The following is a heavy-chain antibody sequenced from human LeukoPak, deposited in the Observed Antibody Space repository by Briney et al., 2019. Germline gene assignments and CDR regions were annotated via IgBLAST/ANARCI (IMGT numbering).Heavy chain of an antibody. CDR3: ATPRGYSYEFDY. CDR2: IIPIFGTA. CDR1: GGTFSSYA. D-gene: IGHD5-18*01. J-gene: IGHJ4*02. V-gene: IGHV1-69*01. Sequence: SVTVSCMASGGTFSSYAISWVRQAPGQGLEWMGGIIPIFGTANYAQKFQGRVTITADESTSTAYMELSSLRSEDTAVYYCATPRGYSYEFDYWGQGTLVTVSS.